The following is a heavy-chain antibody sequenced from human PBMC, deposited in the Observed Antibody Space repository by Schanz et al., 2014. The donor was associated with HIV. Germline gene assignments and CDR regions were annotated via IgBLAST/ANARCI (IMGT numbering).Heavy chain of an antibody. Sequence: VQLVESGGGVVQPGRSLRLSCAASGFSFSNFGMHWVRQAPGKGLEWVAVISYDGTNKVYADSVKGRFTVSRDNSKNTLYLQLKSLRAEDTAVYGCARQGLRFSFWLDYWGQGTPVTVS. D-gene: IGHD4-17*01. CDR2: ISYDGTNK. V-gene: IGHV3-30*03. J-gene: IGHJ4*02. CDR3: ARQGLRFSFWLDY. CDR1: GFSFSNFG.